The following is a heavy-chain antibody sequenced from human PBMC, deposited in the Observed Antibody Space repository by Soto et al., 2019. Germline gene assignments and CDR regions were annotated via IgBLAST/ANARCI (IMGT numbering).Heavy chain of an antibody. Sequence: SLRLSCAASGFTFSSYGMQWVRQAPGKGLAWVAVIWYDGSNKYYADSVKGRFTISRDNFKNMLYLQMNSLRAEDTALYYCARGEDYYYCGIDVWGQGTTVTVSS. CDR3: ARGEDYYYCGIDV. CDR2: IWYDGSNK. J-gene: IGHJ6*02. CDR1: GFTFSSYG. V-gene: IGHV3-33*01.